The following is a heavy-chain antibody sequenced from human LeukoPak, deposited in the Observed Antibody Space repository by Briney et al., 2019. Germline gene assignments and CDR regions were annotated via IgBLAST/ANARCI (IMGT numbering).Heavy chain of an antibody. J-gene: IGHJ6*02. D-gene: IGHD2-2*01. Sequence: SETMSLTCAVYGGSFSGYYWSWIRQSPGKGLEWIGEINHSGSTNYNPSLKSRVTISVDTSKNHFSLKLSSVTAADTAVYYCARGRNSAIVVVPAATRCYYAVDVWGQGTTVTVS. CDR2: INHSGST. CDR3: ARGRNSAIVVVPAATRCYYAVDV. V-gene: IGHV4-34*01. CDR1: GGSFSGYY.